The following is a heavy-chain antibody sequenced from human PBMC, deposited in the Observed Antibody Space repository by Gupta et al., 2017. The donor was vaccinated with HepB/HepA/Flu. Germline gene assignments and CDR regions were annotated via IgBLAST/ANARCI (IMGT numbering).Heavy chain of an antibody. D-gene: IGHD2-21*01. CDR1: GYKFSSYW. Sequence: EVQLVQSGAEVKKPGESLKISCKGSGYKFSSYWIGWVRQMPGKGLEWMGIVFPGDSDTRYSPSFKGQVTISADKSINTAYLQWNSLTASDTAMYFCVSYCSGDYCFSRRPPNYWGQGTLVTVSS. V-gene: IGHV5-51*01. J-gene: IGHJ4*02. CDR3: VSYCSGDYCFSRRPPNY. CDR2: VFPGDSDT.